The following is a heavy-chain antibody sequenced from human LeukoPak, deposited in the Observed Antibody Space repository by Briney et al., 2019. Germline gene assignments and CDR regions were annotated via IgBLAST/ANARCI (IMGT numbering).Heavy chain of an antibody. Sequence: GGSLRLSCAASGFTFSGSTMHWVRQASGKGLEWVGRIRSKTSSYATAYTASVKGRFTISGDDSKNTAYLKMNSLKTEDTAVYYCAKDGDFLTGYSNYYYMDVWGKGTTVTISS. V-gene: IGHV3-73*01. CDR3: AKDGDFLTGYSNYYYMDV. CDR1: GFTFSGST. J-gene: IGHJ6*03. D-gene: IGHD3-9*01. CDR2: IRSKTSSYAT.